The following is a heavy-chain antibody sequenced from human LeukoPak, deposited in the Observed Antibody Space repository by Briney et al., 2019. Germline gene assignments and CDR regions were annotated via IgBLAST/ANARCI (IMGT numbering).Heavy chain of an antibody. D-gene: IGHD3-3*01. CDR2: ISGSGGST. Sequence: GGSLRLSCAASGFTFSSYAMSWVRQAPGKGLEWVSAISGSGGSTYYADSVKGRFTISRDNSKNTLYLQMNSLRAEDTAVYYCAKEGQYYDFWSGYWGPYYYYGMDVWGQGTTVAVSS. CDR3: AKEGQYYDFWSGYWGPYYYYGMDV. V-gene: IGHV3-23*01. CDR1: GFTFSSYA. J-gene: IGHJ6*02.